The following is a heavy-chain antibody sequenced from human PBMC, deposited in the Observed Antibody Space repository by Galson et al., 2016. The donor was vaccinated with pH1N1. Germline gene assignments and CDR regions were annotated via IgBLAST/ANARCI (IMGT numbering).Heavy chain of an antibody. CDR1: GFSLSTRGVG. Sequence: PALVKPTQTLTLACTFSGFSLSTRGVGVGWIRQPPGKALEWLALIYWNDDKRYSPSLKSRLTTTKDTSKNQVVLTMTNMDPVDTATYYCAHSLYGDYVGWFDPWGQGTLVTVSS. J-gene: IGHJ5*02. CDR3: AHSLYGDYVGWFDP. D-gene: IGHD4-17*01. V-gene: IGHV2-5*01. CDR2: IYWNDDK.